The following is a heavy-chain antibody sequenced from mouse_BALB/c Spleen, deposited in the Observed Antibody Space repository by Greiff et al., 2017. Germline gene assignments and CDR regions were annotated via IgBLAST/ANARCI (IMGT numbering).Heavy chain of an antibody. CDR3: ARAEYGNLAWFAY. J-gene: IGHJ3*01. V-gene: IGHV7-3*02. Sequence: EVKVVESGGGLVQPGGSLRLSCATSGFTFTDYYMSWVRQPPGKALEWLGFIRNKANGYTTEYSASVKGRFTISRDNSQSILYLQMNTLRAEDSATYYCARAEYGNLAWFAYWGQGTLVTVSA. CDR2: IRNKANGYTT. CDR1: GFTFTDYY. D-gene: IGHD2-10*02.